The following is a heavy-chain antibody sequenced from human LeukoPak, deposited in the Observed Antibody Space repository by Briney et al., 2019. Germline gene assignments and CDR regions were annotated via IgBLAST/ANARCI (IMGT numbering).Heavy chain of an antibody. J-gene: IGHJ5*02. D-gene: IGHD3-10*01. CDR3: ARGPSHTMVRGVNWFDP. CDR2: IYSGGST. Sequence: GGSLRLSCAASGFTVSSNYMSWVRQAPGKGLEWVSVIYSGGSTYYADSVRGRFTISRDNSKNTLYLQMNSLRAEDTAVYYCARGPSHTMVRGVNWFDPWGQGTLVTVSS. V-gene: IGHV3-53*01. CDR1: GFTVSSNY.